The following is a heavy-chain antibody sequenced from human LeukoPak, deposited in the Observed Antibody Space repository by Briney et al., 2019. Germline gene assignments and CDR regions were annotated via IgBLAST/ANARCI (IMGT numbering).Heavy chain of an antibody. CDR2: INPSDGST. V-gene: IGHV1-46*01. CDR3: ARVGLFSSGTSPLFDP. J-gene: IGHJ5*02. CDR1: GYTFTSYY. D-gene: IGHD1-1*01. Sequence: ASVKVSCKASGYTFTSYYMHWVRQAPGQGLEWMGIINPSDGSTSYAQKFQGRVTITADESTSTAYMELSSLRSEDTAVYYCARVGLFSSGTSPLFDPWGQGTLVTVSS.